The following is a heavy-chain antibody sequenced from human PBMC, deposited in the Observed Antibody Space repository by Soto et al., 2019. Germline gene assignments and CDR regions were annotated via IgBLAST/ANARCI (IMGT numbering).Heavy chain of an antibody. D-gene: IGHD3-10*01. CDR3: ARAQRAGSYYKYYYYGMDV. Sequence: PGGSLRLSCAASGFTFATYTMNWVRQAPGKGLEWVSGIYGSGDSTFYADSVKGRFTISRDNSKNTLYLQMNSLRAEDTAVYYCARAQRAGSYYKYYYYGMDVWGQGTTVTVSS. J-gene: IGHJ6*02. CDR2: IYGSGDST. V-gene: IGHV3-23*01. CDR1: GFTFATYT.